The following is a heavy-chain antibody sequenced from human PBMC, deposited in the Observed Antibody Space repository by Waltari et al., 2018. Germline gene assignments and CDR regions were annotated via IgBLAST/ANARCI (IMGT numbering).Heavy chain of an antibody. V-gene: IGHV3-48*01. J-gene: IGHJ4*02. Sequence: EVQLVESGGGLVQPGGSLRLSCAASGFTFSSYSMNWVRQAPGKGLEWVSYISSSSSTIYYADSVKGRFTISRDNAKNSLYLQMNSLRAEDTAVYYCARGGGYDSLDYWGQGTLVTVSS. D-gene: IGHD5-12*01. CDR1: GFTFSSYS. CDR2: ISSSSSTI. CDR3: ARGGGYDSLDY.